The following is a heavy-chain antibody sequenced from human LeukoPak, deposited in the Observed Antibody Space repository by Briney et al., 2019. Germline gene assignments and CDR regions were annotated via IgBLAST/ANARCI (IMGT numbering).Heavy chain of an antibody. CDR1: GFTFSSYA. CDR2: ISATSNYI. D-gene: IGHD5-18*01. CDR3: ARDTSGYTFDD. V-gene: IGHV3-21*01. Sequence: GGSLRLSCSGSGFTFSSYAMHWVRQAPGKGLEWVSSISATSNYIYYADSVKGRFTISRDNAKNSLYLQMNSLRAEDTAVYYCARDTSGYTFDDWGQGTLVTVSS. J-gene: IGHJ4*02.